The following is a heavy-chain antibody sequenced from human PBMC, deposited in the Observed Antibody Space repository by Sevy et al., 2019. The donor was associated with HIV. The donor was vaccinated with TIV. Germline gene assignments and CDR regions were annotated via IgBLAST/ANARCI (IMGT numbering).Heavy chain of an antibody. D-gene: IGHD6-13*01. CDR3: VRAIAADGSF. J-gene: IGHJ4*02. Sequence: GGSLRLSCVASGFTLNGYWMSWVRQAPGKGLEWVANIKQDGNVKYYIDSVKGRFTISRDTARNLLYLQMNSLRVEDTALYYCVRAIAADGSFWGQGTLVTVSS. V-gene: IGHV3-7*01. CDR2: IKQDGNVK. CDR1: GFTLNGYW.